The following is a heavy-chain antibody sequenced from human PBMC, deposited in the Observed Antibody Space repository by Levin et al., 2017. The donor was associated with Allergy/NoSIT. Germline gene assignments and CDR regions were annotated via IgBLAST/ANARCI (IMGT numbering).Heavy chain of an antibody. D-gene: IGHD2-2*01. CDR1: GGSISSSSYY. CDR3: ARTAGVPAARGRFDY. J-gene: IGHJ4*02. V-gene: IGHV4-39*01. CDR2: LYFSGRT. Sequence: SETLSLTCTVSGGSISSSSYYWGWIRQPPGKGLEWIGSLYFSGRTSSPPSLTRRVTISVDTSKNQFSLKLSSVTAADTAVYYCARTAGVPAARGRFDYWGQGTLVTVSS.